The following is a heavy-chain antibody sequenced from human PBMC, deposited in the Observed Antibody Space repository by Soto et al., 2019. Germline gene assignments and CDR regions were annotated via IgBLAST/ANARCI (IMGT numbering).Heavy chain of an antibody. D-gene: IGHD6-13*01. Sequence: GASVKVSCKASGYTFTSYAMHWVRQAPGQRLEWMGWINAGNGNTKYSQKFQGRVTITRDTSASTAYMELSSLRSEDTAVYYCARALGWYSSHENLEIDYWGQGTLVTVSS. J-gene: IGHJ4*02. CDR1: GYTFTSYA. CDR2: INAGNGNT. CDR3: ARALGWYSSHENLEIDY. V-gene: IGHV1-3*01.